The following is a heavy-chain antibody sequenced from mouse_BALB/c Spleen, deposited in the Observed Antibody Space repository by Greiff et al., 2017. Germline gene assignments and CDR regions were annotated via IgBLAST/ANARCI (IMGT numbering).Heavy chain of an antibody. CDR3: AREGGSPWFAY. Sequence: VMLVESGAELMKPGASVKISCKATGYTFSSYWIEWVKQRPGHGLEWIGEILPGSGSTNYNEKFKGKATFTADTSSNTAYMQLSSLTSEDSAVYYCAREGGSPWFAYWGQGTLVTVSA. CDR1: GYTFSSYW. J-gene: IGHJ3*01. V-gene: IGHV1-9*01. CDR2: ILPGSGST.